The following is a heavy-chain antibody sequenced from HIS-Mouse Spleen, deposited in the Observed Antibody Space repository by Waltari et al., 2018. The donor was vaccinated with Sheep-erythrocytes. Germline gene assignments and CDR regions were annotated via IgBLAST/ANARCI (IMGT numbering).Heavy chain of an antibody. CDR1: GGSISRGGYY. D-gene: IGHD7-27*01. J-gene: IGHJ4*02. CDR2: IYYRWST. CDR3: ARDPLTGADY. Sequence: QVQLQESGPGLVKPSQTLSLTCTVSGGSISRGGYYWSWIRQHHGKGLGWIGYIYYRWSTYYNPSLKSRVTISVDTSKNQFSLKLSSVTAADTAVYYCARDPLTGADYWGQGTLVTVSS. V-gene: IGHV4-31*03.